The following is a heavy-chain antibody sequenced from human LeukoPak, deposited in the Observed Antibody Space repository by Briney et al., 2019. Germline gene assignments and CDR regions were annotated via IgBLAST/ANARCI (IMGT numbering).Heavy chain of an antibody. V-gene: IGHV3-48*03. Sequence: GGSLRLSCAASGFTFSSYEMNWVRQAPGKGLEWVSYISSSGSTIYYADSVKGRFTISRDNAKNSLYLQMNSLRAEDTAVYYCARVSLYSNYHGDFDYWGQGTLVTVSS. CDR3: ARVSLYSNYHGDFDY. J-gene: IGHJ4*02. CDR2: ISSSGSTI. CDR1: GFTFSSYE. D-gene: IGHD4-11*01.